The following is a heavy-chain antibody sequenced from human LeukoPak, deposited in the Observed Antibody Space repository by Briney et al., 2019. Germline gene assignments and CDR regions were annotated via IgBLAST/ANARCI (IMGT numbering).Heavy chain of an antibody. Sequence: ASVKVSCKASGYTFTGYYMHWVRQAPGQGLEWMGWINPNSGGTNYAQKFQGRVTMTGDTSISTAYMELSRLRSDDTAVYYCARVEGWSSSWPFDYWGQGTLVTVSS. J-gene: IGHJ4*02. CDR2: INPNSGGT. CDR1: GYTFTGYY. V-gene: IGHV1-2*02. CDR3: ARVEGWSSSWPFDY. D-gene: IGHD6-13*01.